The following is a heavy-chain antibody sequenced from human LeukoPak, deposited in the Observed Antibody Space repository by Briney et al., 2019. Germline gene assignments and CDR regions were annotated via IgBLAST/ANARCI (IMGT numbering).Heavy chain of an antibody. CDR3: ASGYRSSYYYYGMDV. J-gene: IGHJ6*02. D-gene: IGHD5-24*01. CDR2: IYYSGST. Sequence: SETLFLTCTVSGGSISSYYWSWIRQPPGKGLEWIGYIYYSGSTNYNPSLKSRVTISVDTSKNQFSLKLSSVTAADTAVYYYASGYRSSYYYYGMDVWGQGTTVTVSS. CDR1: GGSISSYY. V-gene: IGHV4-59*01.